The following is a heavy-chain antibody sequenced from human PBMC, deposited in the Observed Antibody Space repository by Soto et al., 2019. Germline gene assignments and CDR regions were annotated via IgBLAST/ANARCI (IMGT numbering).Heavy chain of an antibody. CDR2: TRNSGGA. D-gene: IGHD6-19*01. J-gene: IGHJ4*02. Sequence: QVQLQESGPGLVKPSGTLSLTCAVSSGSVFSSNWWRWVRLPPGKGVEWIGETRNSGGANYNPSLKSRVTITVDRSRNHIFLELSSVTAADTAVYYCASHLVMAGTRGFDHWGLGTRVTVSS. CDR3: ASHLVMAGTRGFDH. CDR1: SGSVFSSNW. V-gene: IGHV4-4*02.